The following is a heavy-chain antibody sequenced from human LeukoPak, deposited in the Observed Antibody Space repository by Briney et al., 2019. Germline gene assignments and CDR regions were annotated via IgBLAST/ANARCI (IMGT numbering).Heavy chain of an antibody. Sequence: ASVKVSCKASGYGFTSYYMHWVRQAPGQGLEWMGIINPSGGSTSFAQKFQGRVTMTRDTSTTTVYMELSGLRSEDTAVYYCARDIPYEVSFGGLTVMGSFVLDYWGQGTLVTVSS. J-gene: IGHJ4*02. V-gene: IGHV1-46*01. D-gene: IGHD3-16*02. CDR3: ARDIPYEVSFGGLTVMGSFVLDY. CDR2: INPSGGST. CDR1: GYGFTSYY.